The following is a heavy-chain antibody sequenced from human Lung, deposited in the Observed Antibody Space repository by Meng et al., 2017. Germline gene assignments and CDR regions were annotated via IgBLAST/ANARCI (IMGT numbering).Heavy chain of an antibody. V-gene: IGHV3-74*03. CDR1: GFACCSHW. J-gene: IGHJ5*02. CDR2: IIEDGRGK. D-gene: IGHD5-24*01. Sequence: GVGLVHLGGFRSLFCAASGFACCSHWMHWVRKAPVKGLVCVSLIIEDGRGKKYAYSVKVRFSKFRDNTKITVYLQMTSLRAEDTAVYYRVRDGIAADGDIDAWGQGTLVTVSS. CDR3: VRDGIAADGDIDA.